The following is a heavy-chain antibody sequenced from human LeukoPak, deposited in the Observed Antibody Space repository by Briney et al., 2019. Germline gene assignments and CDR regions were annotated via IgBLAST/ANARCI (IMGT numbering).Heavy chain of an antibody. Sequence: GGSLRLSCAASGFTFSSYAMHWVRQAPAKGLGWVAVISYDGSNKYYADSVKDRFTISRDNSKNTLYLQMNSLRVEDTGVYYCTRVEETATTAAIIRKYSYFYYYMDVWGKGNTVTVSS. CDR2: ISYDGSNK. CDR3: TRVEETATTAAIIRKYSYFYYYMDV. CDR1: GFTFSSYA. D-gene: IGHD4-11*01. J-gene: IGHJ6*03. V-gene: IGHV3-30*04.